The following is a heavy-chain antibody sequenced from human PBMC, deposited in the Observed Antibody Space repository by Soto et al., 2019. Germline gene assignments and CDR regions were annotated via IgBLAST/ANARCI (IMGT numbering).Heavy chain of an antibody. D-gene: IGHD6-13*01. J-gene: IGHJ4*02. CDR2: IWYDGSNK. V-gene: IGHV3-33*01. Sequence: QVQLVESGGGVVQPGRSLRLSCAASGFTFSSYGMHWVRQAPGKGLEWVAVIWYDGSNKYYADSVKGRFTISRDNSKNTLYLQMTSLRAEDTAVYYCARDGTYSSSWYDYFDYWGQGTLVTVSS. CDR3: ARDGTYSSSWYDYFDY. CDR1: GFTFSSYG.